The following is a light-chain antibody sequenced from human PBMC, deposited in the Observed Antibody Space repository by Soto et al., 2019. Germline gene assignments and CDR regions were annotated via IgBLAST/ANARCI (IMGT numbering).Light chain of an antibody. CDR3: QKYNSALFT. J-gene: IGKJ3*01. V-gene: IGKV1-27*01. Sequence: DIQMTQSPSSLSASVGDRVTITCRASQDISNYLAWYQQKPGKVPKLLIYAAYTLQSGVPSRFSGSGSGTDFTLTISSLQPEDVATYYCQKYNSALFTFCPGTKVDIK. CDR1: QDISNY. CDR2: AAY.